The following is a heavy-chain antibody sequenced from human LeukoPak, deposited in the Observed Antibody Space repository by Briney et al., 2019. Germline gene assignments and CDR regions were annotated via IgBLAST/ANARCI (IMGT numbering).Heavy chain of an antibody. CDR3: ARKRQWLAPLDY. D-gene: IGHD6-19*01. CDR2: ISHSGST. J-gene: IGHJ4*02. Sequence: SETLSLTCAVYGGSFSGYYWSWIRQPPGKGLEWIGEISHSGSTNYNPSLKSRVTISVDTSKNQFSLKLSSVTAADTAVYYCARKRQWLAPLDYWGQGTLVTVSS. V-gene: IGHV4-34*01. CDR1: GGSFSGYY.